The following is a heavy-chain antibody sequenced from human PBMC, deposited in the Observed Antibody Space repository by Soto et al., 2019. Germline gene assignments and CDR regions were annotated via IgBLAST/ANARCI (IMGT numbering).Heavy chain of an antibody. V-gene: IGHV1-18*01. D-gene: IGHD2-2*01. J-gene: IGHJ6*02. Sequence: ASVKVSCKASGYTFTSYGISWLRQAPGQGLEWMGWISAYNGNTNYAQKLQGRVTMTTDTSTSTAYMELRSLRSDDTAVYYCARDWAVVPAAMTEVGYYYGMDVWGQGTTVTVSS. CDR2: ISAYNGNT. CDR3: ARDWAVVPAAMTEVGYYYGMDV. CDR1: GYTFTSYG.